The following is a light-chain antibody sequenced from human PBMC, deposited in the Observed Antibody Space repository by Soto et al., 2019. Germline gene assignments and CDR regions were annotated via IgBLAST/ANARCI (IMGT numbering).Light chain of an antibody. V-gene: IGLV2-11*01. CDR3: CSYADNYFYV. J-gene: IGLJ1*01. CDR1: SSDVGGYNY. Sequence: QSARTQPSSVSWSPGQPVTISCTGTSSDVGGYNYVSWYQHHPGKAPKLIIYDVTQRPSGIPDRFSGSKSGNTASLTISGLQADDEADYHCCSYADNYFYVFGSGTKVTVL. CDR2: DVT.